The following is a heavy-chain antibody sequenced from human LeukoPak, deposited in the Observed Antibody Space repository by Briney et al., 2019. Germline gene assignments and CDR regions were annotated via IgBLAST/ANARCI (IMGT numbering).Heavy chain of an antibody. V-gene: IGHV1-69*13. CDR3: ASPADYYGSEHYYYYYMDV. CDR1: GGTFSSYA. J-gene: IGHJ6*03. Sequence: SVKVSCKASGGTFSSYAISWVRQAPGQGLEWMGGIIPIFGTANYAQKFQGRVTITADESTSTAYMELSSLRSEDTAVYYCASPADYYGSEHYYYYYMDVWGKGTTVTISS. D-gene: IGHD3-10*01. CDR2: IIPIFGTA.